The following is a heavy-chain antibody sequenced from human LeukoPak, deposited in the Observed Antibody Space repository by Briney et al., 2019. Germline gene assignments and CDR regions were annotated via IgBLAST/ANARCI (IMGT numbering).Heavy chain of an antibody. V-gene: IGHV3-7*01. D-gene: IGHD4-23*01. CDR1: GFDFRNYY. Sequence: PGGSLRLSCEASGFDFRNYYMSWVRQAPGKGLEWLANIKYDGTYTNYKDSVKGRLTLSRDNAKNSVYLQMNSLRADDTAVYYCTRDEGATVATYRFDFWGRGTLVTVSS. CDR3: TRDEGATVATYRFDF. CDR2: IKYDGTYT. J-gene: IGHJ4*02.